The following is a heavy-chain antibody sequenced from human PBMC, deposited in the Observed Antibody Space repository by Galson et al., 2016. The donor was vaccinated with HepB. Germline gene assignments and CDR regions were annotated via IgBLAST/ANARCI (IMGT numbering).Heavy chain of an antibody. CDR2: ISYEGSNR. J-gene: IGHJ4*02. Sequence: SLRLSCAASGFTFSNYAMHWVRQAPGKGLEWVAVISYEGSNRNHAESVKGRFTISRDNFKSTLYLEMTSLRNEDTGVYFCARDRRAAITVALDNWGQGTLVTVSS. D-gene: IGHD6-19*01. CDR1: GFTFSNYA. CDR3: ARDRRAAITVALDN. V-gene: IGHV3-30-3*01.